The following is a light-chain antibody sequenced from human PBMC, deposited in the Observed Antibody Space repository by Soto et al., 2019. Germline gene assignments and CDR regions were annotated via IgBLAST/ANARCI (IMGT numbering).Light chain of an antibody. Sequence: QSVLTQPPSVSGAPGQRVTISCTGSSSNIGAGYDVHWYQQLPGTAPKVLIYDNNNRPSGVPDRISGSKSGTSASLAITGLQAEDEADYYCQPYDSSLSGSYVFGTGTKVTVL. V-gene: IGLV1-40*01. CDR1: SSNIGAGYD. J-gene: IGLJ1*01. CDR3: QPYDSSLSGSYV. CDR2: DNN.